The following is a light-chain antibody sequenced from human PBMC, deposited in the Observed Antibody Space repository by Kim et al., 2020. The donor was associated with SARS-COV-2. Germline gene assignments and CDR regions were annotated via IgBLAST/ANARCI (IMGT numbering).Light chain of an antibody. V-gene: IGKV1-39*01. J-gene: IGKJ1*01. CDR3: QQTYSTPRT. CDR1: QSISTY. CDR2: AAS. Sequence: DIQMTQSPSSLSASVGDRVTITCRASQSISTYLHWYQQKPTKAPKLLIYAASSLQRGVPSRFSGSGSGTDFTLTISSLQPEDFATYYCQQTYSTPRTFGQGTKVDIK.